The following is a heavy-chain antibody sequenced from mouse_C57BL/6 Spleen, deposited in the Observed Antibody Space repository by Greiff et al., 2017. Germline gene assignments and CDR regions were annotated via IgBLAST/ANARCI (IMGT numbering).Heavy chain of an antibody. D-gene: IGHD3-2*02. Sequence: QVQLQQPGAELVMPGASVKLSCKASSYTFTSYWMHWVQQRPGPGLEWLGEIDPSDSYTNYNQKFKGKSTLTVDKTSSTGYMQLSRLTAEDSAFYYCARSGDSSGYWFADWGQGTRVTVSA. J-gene: IGHJ3*01. V-gene: IGHV1-69*01. CDR3: ARSGDSSGYWFAD. CDR2: IDPSDSYT. CDR1: SYTFTSYW.